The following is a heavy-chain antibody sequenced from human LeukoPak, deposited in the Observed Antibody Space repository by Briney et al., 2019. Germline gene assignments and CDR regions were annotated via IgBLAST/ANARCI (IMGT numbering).Heavy chain of an antibody. D-gene: IGHD3-9*01. V-gene: IGHV4-39*01. CDR2: IYYSGST. CDR3: ASVTAYYDILTGYFGP. CDR1: GGSISSSSYY. Sequence: SETLSLTCTVSGGSISSSSYYWGWIRQPPGKGLEWNGSIYYSGSTYYNPSLKSRVTISVDTSKNQFSLKLSSVTAADTAVYYCASVTAYYDILTGYFGPWGQGTLVTVSS. J-gene: IGHJ5*02.